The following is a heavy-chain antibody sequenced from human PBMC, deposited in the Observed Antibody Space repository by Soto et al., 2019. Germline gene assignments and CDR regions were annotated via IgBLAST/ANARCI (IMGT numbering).Heavy chain of an antibody. J-gene: IGHJ4*02. CDR1: GFTFRMFW. V-gene: IGHV3-74*01. D-gene: IGHD1-1*01. CDR2: INDDGIST. Sequence: GGSLRVSCAASGFTFRMFWMHWVRQVPGKGPEWVSRINDDGISTNYADSVKGRFTISRDNAKNTLYLQMNALRVEDTAFYYCTRGPRSTSTGTGAFWGQGTLVTVS. CDR3: TRGPRSTSTGTGAF.